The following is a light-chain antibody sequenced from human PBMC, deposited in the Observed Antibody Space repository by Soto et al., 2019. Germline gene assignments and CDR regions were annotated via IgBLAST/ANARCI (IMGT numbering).Light chain of an antibody. Sequence: EIVMTQSPATLSVSPGERATLSCRASQSVSSNLAWYQQKPGQSPRLLIFGASTRATGIPVRFSGSGSGTEFTITISSLKSEDFAVYYCQQYSNWPPWTFGQGTKVEVK. CDR1: QSVSSN. J-gene: IGKJ1*01. CDR2: GAS. V-gene: IGKV3-15*01. CDR3: QQYSNWPPWT.